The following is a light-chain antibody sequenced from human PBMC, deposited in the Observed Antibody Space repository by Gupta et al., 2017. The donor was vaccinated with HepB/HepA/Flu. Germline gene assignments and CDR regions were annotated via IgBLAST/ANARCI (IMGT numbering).Light chain of an antibody. CDR1: SSTIGNNA. J-gene: IGLJ2*01. CDR3: AAWDDSLNGVV. Sequence: QSVLTHSPSVSEAPRQRVTISCSGSSSTIGNNAVNWYQQLPGKAPKLLIYYDDLLPSGVSDRFSGSKSGTSASLAISGLQSEDEADYYCAAWDDSLNGVVFGGGTKLTVL. V-gene: IGLV1-36*01. CDR2: YDD.